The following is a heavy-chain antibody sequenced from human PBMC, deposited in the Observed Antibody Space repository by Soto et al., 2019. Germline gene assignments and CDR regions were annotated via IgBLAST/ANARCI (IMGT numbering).Heavy chain of an antibody. Sequence: QVQLQESGPGLVKPSQILSLTCTVSGGSISSGGYYWSWIRQHPGKGLEWIGYIYYSGNTFYNPSLKSRVTISIHMSMNQFSLRLTSVTAADTAVYYCARWLVLGRQYYFDSWGQGTLVTVSS. V-gene: IGHV4-31*03. CDR2: IYYSGNT. D-gene: IGHD6-6*01. CDR1: GGSISSGGYY. CDR3: ARWLVLGRQYYFDS. J-gene: IGHJ4*02.